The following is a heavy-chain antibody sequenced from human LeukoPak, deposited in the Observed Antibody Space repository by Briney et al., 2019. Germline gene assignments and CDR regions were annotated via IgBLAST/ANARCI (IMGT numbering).Heavy chain of an antibody. CDR3: ARHGSDKTLDY. D-gene: IGHD6-19*01. CDR1: GGSISSSSYY. CDR2: IYYSGST. Sequence: PSETLSLTCTVSGGSISSSSYYWGWIRQPPGKGLEWIGSIYYSGSTYYNPSLKSRVTISVDTSKNQFSLKLSSVTAADTAVYYCARHGSDKTLDYWGQGTLVTVSS. V-gene: IGHV4-39*01. J-gene: IGHJ4*02.